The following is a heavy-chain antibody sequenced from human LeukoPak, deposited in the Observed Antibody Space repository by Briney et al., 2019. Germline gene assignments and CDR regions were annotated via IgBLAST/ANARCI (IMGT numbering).Heavy chain of an antibody. CDR2: IYTSGST. Sequence: SETLSLTCTVSGGSISSYYWSWIRQPAGKGLEWIGRIYTSGSTNYNPSLKSRVTISVDKSKNQFSLKLSSVTAADTAVYYCARDLGYCSSTSCPQPGGFDYWGQGTLVTVSS. CDR3: ARDLGYCSSTSCPQPGGFDY. V-gene: IGHV4-4*07. J-gene: IGHJ4*02. CDR1: GGSISSYY. D-gene: IGHD2-2*01.